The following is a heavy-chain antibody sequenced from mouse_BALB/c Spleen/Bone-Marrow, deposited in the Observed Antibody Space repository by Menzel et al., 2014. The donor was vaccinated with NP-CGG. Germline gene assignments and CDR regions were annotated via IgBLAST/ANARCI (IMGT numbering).Heavy chain of an antibody. CDR3: TREGWLRYFDY. CDR2: IYPGSGST. Sequence: LQQSGSELVRPGASVKLSCKASGYTFTSYWMHWVEQRHGQGLEWIGNIYPGSGSTNYDEKFKSEGTLTVDTSSSTAYMHLSSLTSEDSAVYYCTREGWLRYFDYWGQGTTLTVSS. CDR1: GYTFTSYW. V-gene: IGHV1S22*01. D-gene: IGHD2-2*01. J-gene: IGHJ2*01.